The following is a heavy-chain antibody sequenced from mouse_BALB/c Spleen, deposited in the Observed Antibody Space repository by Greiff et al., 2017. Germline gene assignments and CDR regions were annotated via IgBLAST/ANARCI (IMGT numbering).Heavy chain of an antibody. J-gene: IGHJ3*01. CDR3: ARPTMITTPFAY. Sequence: QVQLKESGAELVRPGTSVKVSCKASGYAFTNYLIEWVKQRPGQGLEWIGVINPGSGGTNYNEKFKGKATLTADKSSSTAYMQLSSLTSDDSAVYFCARPTMITTPFAYWGQGTLVTVSA. CDR1: GYAFTNYL. CDR2: INPGSGGT. D-gene: IGHD2-4*01. V-gene: IGHV1-54*01.